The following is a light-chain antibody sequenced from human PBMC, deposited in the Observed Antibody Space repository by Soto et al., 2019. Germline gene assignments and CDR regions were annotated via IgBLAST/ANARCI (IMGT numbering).Light chain of an antibody. CDR2: GAS. CDR3: QQRKNWPPIT. CDR1: QSISSK. V-gene: IGKV3D-15*01. J-gene: IGKJ5*01. Sequence: IVMTQSPATLSVSPGERATLSCRASQSISSKLAWYQQKPGQAPRLLIYGASSRATGIPDRFSGSGSGTVFTLTIGSLEPEDSAVYYCQQRKNWPPITFGQGTRLEIK.